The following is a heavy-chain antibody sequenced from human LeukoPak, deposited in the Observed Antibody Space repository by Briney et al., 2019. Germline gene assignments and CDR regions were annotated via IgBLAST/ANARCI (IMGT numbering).Heavy chain of an antibody. V-gene: IGHV3-30*02. D-gene: IGHD1-26*01. Sequence: PGGSLRLSXAASGFTFSSYGMHWVRQTPGKGLEWVAFIRYDGSNKYYADSVKGRFTISRDDSKNTLYLQMNSLRAEDTAVYYCAVGATYFDYWGQGTLVTVSS. CDR2: IRYDGSNK. CDR3: AVGATYFDY. J-gene: IGHJ4*02. CDR1: GFTFSSYG.